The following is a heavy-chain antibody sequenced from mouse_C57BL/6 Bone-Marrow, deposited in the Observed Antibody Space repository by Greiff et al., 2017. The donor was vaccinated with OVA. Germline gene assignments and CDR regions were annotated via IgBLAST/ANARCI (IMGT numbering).Heavy chain of an antibody. D-gene: IGHD2-1*01. CDR2: IDPENGDT. J-gene: IGHJ3*01. CDR1: GFNIKDDY. Sequence: EVMLVESGAELVRPGASVKLSCTASGFNIKDDYMHWVKQRPEQGLEWIGWIDPENGDTEYASKFQGKATITADTSSNTAYLQLSSLTSEDTAVYYCTTYEGGNYVISWFAYWGQGTLVTVSA. CDR3: TTYEGGNYVISWFAY. V-gene: IGHV14-4*01.